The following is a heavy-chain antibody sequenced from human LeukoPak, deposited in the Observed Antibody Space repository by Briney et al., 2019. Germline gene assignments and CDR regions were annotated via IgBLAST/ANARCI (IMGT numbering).Heavy chain of an antibody. CDR3: AKEGAASSGWYGDAFDI. V-gene: IGHV3-23*01. D-gene: IGHD6-19*01. CDR2: ISGGVGST. CDR1: GFTFRMYA. Sequence: GESLRLSCAASGFTFRMYAMTWVRQAPGKGLEWVSAISGGVGSTYYADSVKGRFTISRDNSKNTLYLQMNSLRAEDTAVYYCAKEGAASSGWYGDAFDIWSQGTMVTVSS. J-gene: IGHJ3*02.